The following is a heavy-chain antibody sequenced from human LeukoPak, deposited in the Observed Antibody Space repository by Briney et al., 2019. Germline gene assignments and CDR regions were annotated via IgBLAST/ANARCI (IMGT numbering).Heavy chain of an antibody. J-gene: IGHJ4*02. V-gene: IGHV4-34*01. CDR1: GGSFSGYY. CDR2: INHSGST. CDR3: ARHKSSGWSFDY. D-gene: IGHD6-19*01. Sequence: SETLSLTCAVYGGSFSGYYWSWIRQPPGKGLEWIGEINHSGSTNYNPSLKSRVTISVDTSKNQFSLKLSSVTAADTAVYYCARHKSSGWSFDYWGQGTLVTVSS.